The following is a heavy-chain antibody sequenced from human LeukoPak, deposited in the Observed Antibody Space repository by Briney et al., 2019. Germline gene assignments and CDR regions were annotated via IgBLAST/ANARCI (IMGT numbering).Heavy chain of an antibody. D-gene: IGHD4-23*01. V-gene: IGHV1-18*01. Sequence: ASVKVSCKASGYTFTSYGISWVRQAPGQGLEWMGWISAYNGNTNYAQKLQGRVTMTTDTSTSTAYMELRSLRSEDTAVYYCARVTDYGGNSGLDFADYWGQGTLVTVSS. CDR1: GYTFTSYG. CDR2: ISAYNGNT. CDR3: ARVTDYGGNSGLDFADY. J-gene: IGHJ4*02.